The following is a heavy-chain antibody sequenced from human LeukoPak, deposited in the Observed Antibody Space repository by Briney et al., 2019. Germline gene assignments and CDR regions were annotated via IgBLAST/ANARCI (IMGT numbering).Heavy chain of an antibody. J-gene: IGHJ4*02. CDR1: GFTFSSYE. CDR3: AEEPSSSPYCSGGSCYFDY. Sequence: HPGGSLRLSCAASGFTFSSYEMNWVRQAPGKGLEWVSYISRSGSTIYYADSVKGRFTISRDNAKNSLYLQMNSLRVEDMAVYYCAEEPSSSPYCSGGSCYFDYWGRGTLVTVSS. CDR2: ISRSGSTI. D-gene: IGHD2-15*01. V-gene: IGHV3-48*03.